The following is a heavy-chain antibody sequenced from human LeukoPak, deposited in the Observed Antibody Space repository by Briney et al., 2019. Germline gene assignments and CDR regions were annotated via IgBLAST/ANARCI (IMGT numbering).Heavy chain of an antibody. J-gene: IGHJ4*02. D-gene: IGHD6-19*01. CDR3: ARGRDSSGWQADY. CDR1: GGSISSCY. CDR2: IYYSGST. Sequence: SETLSLTRTVSGGSISSCYWSWIRQPPGKGLEWIGYIYYSGSTNYNPSLKSRVTISVDTSKNQFSLKLSSVTAADTAVYYCARGRDSSGWQADYWGQGTLVTVSS. V-gene: IGHV4-59*01.